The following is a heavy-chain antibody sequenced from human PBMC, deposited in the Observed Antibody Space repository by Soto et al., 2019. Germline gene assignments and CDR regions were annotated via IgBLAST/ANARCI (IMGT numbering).Heavy chain of an antibody. CDR3: AKFGDGYCSGGSCYGYYYYGMDV. CDR1: GFTFSSYA. D-gene: IGHD2-15*01. CDR2: ISGSGGST. Sequence: EVQLLESGGGLVQPGGSLRLSCAASGFTFSSYAMSWVRQAPGKGLEWVSAISGSGGSTYYADSVKGRFTISRDNSKNTLYLQMNSLRAEDTAVYYCAKFGDGYCSGGSCYGYYYYGMDVWGQGTTVTVSS. V-gene: IGHV3-23*01. J-gene: IGHJ6*02.